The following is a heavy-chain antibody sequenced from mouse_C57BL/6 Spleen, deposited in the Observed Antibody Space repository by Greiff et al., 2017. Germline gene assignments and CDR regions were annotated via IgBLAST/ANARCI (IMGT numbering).Heavy chain of an antibody. J-gene: IGHJ2*01. CDR2: IWTGGGT. D-gene: IGHD1-1*01. Sequence: LVESGPGLVAPSQSLSITCTVSGFSLTSYAISWVRQPPGKGLEWLGVIWTGGGTNYNSALKSRLSISKDNSKSQVFLKMNSLQTDDTARYYCARAPHYYGSSYNYFDYWGQGTTLTVSS. CDR1: GFSLTSYA. V-gene: IGHV2-9-1*01. CDR3: ARAPHYYGSSYNYFDY.